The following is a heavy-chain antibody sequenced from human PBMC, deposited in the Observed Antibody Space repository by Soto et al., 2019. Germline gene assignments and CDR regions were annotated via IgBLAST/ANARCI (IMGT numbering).Heavy chain of an antibody. CDR1: GGPVSSGSYY. D-gene: IGHD6-19*01. Sequence: QVQLQESGPGLVKPSETLSLTCTVSGGPVSSGSYYWSWIRQPPGKGLEWIGYIYYSGSTNYNPSLKSRVTISVDTSKNQFSLKLSSVTAADTAVYYCARVLGSSGGWGYWGQGTLVTVSS. CDR2: IYYSGST. CDR3: ARVLGSSGGWGY. V-gene: IGHV4-61*01. J-gene: IGHJ4*02.